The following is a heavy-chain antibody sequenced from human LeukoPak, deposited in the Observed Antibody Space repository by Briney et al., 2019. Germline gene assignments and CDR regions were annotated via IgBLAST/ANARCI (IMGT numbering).Heavy chain of an antibody. CDR3: ARAGYGDSDFDY. J-gene: IGHJ4*02. D-gene: IGHD4-17*01. V-gene: IGHV4-39*07. CDR2: IYHSGNT. CDR1: GGSISSGSYY. Sequence: SETLSLTCTVSGGSISSGSYYWGWLRQPPGRGLEWVGSIYHSGNTYYNPSLKSRVTISVDTSKNQFSLELSSVTAADTAVYYCARAGYGDSDFDYWGQGTLVTVSS.